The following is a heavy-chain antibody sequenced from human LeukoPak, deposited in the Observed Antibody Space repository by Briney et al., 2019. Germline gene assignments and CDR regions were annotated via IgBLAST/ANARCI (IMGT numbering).Heavy chain of an antibody. V-gene: IGHV3-66*04. CDR1: GLTVSRNY. CDR2: IYSGGST. CDR3: ARPYGDSRQPYFDY. Sequence: GGSLRLSCAASGLTVSRNYMSWVRQAPGKGLEWVSMIYSGGSTYYADSVKGRFTISRDNSKNTVYLQMNSLRAEDTAVYYCARPYGDSRQPYFDYWGQGTLVTVSS. J-gene: IGHJ4*02. D-gene: IGHD4-17*01.